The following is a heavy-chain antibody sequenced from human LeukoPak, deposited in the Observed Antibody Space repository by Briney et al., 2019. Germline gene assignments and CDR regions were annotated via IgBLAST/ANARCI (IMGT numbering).Heavy chain of an antibody. D-gene: IGHD3-22*01. CDR2: TDPTDSYT. Sequence: GESLKISCKGSGYSFTSSWISWVRKIPGKGLEWMGRTDPTDSYTNYNPSFQGHVTISADKSISTAYLQWSSLKASDTAIYYCARDMDYYDSSGSNSWYFDLWGRGTLVTVSS. J-gene: IGHJ2*01. CDR3: ARDMDYYDSSGSNSWYFDL. V-gene: IGHV5-10-1*01. CDR1: GYSFTSSW.